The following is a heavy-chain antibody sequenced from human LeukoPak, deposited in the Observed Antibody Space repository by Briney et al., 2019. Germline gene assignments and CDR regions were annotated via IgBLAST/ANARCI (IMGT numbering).Heavy chain of an antibody. V-gene: IGHV1-2*02. D-gene: IGHD6-13*01. J-gene: IGHJ4*02. Sequence: ASVKVSCKASGYTFTGYYMHWVRQAPGQGLEWMGWINPNSGGTNYAQEFQGRVTMTRDTSISTVYMELSRLRSDDTAVYYCARAGGYSSSGSDYWGQGTLVTVSS. CDR3: ARAGGYSSSGSDY. CDR2: INPNSGGT. CDR1: GYTFTGYY.